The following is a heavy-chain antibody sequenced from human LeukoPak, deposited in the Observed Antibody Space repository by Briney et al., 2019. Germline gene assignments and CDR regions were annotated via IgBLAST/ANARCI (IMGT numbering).Heavy chain of an antibody. CDR3: ARRPIPSSPGVIAHAFDI. CDR2: INPNSGGT. CDR1: GYTFTDYF. Sequence: ASVKVSCKASGYTFTDYFIHWVRQAPGQGLEWMGWINPNSGGTNYAQKFQGRVTMTRDTSISTAYMELRRLRSDDTAVYYCARRPIPSSPGVIAHAFDIWGPGTMVTFSS. V-gene: IGHV1-2*02. D-gene: IGHD2-21*01. J-gene: IGHJ3*02.